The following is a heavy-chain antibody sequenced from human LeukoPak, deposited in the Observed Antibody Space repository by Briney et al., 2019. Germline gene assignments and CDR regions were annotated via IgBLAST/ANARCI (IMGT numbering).Heavy chain of an antibody. J-gene: IGHJ4*02. CDR3: AKSFYDLVFDY. D-gene: IGHD5/OR15-5a*01. CDR1: GASISSYY. CDR2: IFYSGNT. Sequence: SETLSLTCTVSGASISSYYWSWIRQPPGKGLEWTGYIFYSGNTNYNPSLKSRVTMSLDTSKNQFSLRLNSVTAADTAVYYCAKSFYDLVFDYWGQGILVTVSS. V-gene: IGHV4-59*03.